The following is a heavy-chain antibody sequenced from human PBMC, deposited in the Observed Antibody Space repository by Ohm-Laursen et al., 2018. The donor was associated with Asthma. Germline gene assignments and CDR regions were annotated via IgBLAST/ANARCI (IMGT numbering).Heavy chain of an antibody. Sequence: SLRLSCAASGFTFSSYAMNWVRQAPGKGLDWVSYIIGDSKSIHYGDSVRGRFTTSRDNAKNSVYLQMNSLRAEDTALYYCARIGPEWELPGREYSLHHWGQGTQVTVSS. CDR3: ARIGPEWELPGREYSLHH. CDR1: GFTFSSYA. CDR2: IIGDSKSI. D-gene: IGHD1-26*01. V-gene: IGHV3-48*04. J-gene: IGHJ1*01.